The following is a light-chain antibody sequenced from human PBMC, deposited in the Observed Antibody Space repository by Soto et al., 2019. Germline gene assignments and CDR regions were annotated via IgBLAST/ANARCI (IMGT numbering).Light chain of an antibody. J-gene: IGLJ1*01. CDR3: QSYDSSLAVSYV. Sequence: QSVLTQPPSVSGAPGQRVTISYTGSSSNIGAGHDVHWYQRLPGTAPKLLIFGNSNRPSGVPDRFSGSKSGTSASLVISGLQDEDEADYYCQSYDSSLAVSYVFGTGTKLTVL. CDR2: GNS. CDR1: SSNIGAGHD. V-gene: IGLV1-40*01.